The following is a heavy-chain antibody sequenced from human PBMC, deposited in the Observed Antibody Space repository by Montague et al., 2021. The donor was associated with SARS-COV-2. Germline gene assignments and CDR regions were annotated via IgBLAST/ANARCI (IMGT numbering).Heavy chain of an antibody. CDR2: IYWDDDK. J-gene: IGHJ4*02. D-gene: IGHD4-23*01. Sequence: PALVKPTQTLTLTCTSSGFSLSTSGVGVGWIRQPPGKALEWLALIYWDDDKPYSPSLKSSLTITKDTSKNQVVLTMTNMDPVDTATYYCAHSYGGYLFDSWGQGTLVTVSS. V-gene: IGHV2-5*02. CDR1: GFSLSTSGVG. CDR3: AHSYGGYLFDS.